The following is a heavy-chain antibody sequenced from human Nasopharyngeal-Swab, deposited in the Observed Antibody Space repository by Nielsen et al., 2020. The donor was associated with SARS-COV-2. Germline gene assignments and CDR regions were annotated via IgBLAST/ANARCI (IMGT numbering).Heavy chain of an antibody. D-gene: IGHD2-21*02. CDR1: GFTFSDYY. CDR2: ISGRPYRASNYYT. Sequence: GESLTISCAASGFTFSDYYMSWFRQAPGKGLEWVSYISGRPYRASNYYTNYADAVRGRFTISRDNAKNSLYLEMNNLRAEDMAVYYCARPDCGGDCFSPSYFDSWGQGTLVTVSS. V-gene: IGHV3-11*06. J-gene: IGHJ4*02. CDR3: ARPDCGGDCFSPSYFDS.